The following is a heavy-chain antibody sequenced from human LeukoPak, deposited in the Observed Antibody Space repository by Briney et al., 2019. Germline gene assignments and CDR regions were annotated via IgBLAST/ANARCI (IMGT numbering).Heavy chain of an antibody. Sequence: GGSLRLSCAASGFSVSNNYMNWVRQAPGKGLGWVSVIYSGVSTYYADSVRGRFTISRDNSKNTLYLQMNSLRAEDTAVYYCAREGTTTSFDYWGQGTLVTVSS. CDR1: GFSVSNNY. CDR2: IYSGVST. D-gene: IGHD1-26*01. CDR3: AREGTTTSFDY. J-gene: IGHJ4*02. V-gene: IGHV3-53*01.